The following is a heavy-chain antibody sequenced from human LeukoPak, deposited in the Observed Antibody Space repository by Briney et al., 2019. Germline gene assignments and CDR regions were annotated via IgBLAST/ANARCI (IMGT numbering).Heavy chain of an antibody. V-gene: IGHV3-23*01. CDR2: LISGGLT. CDR3: AKAKDCSAGSCLMRPGYYFDS. J-gene: IGHJ4*02. D-gene: IGHD2-15*01. CDR1: GFTFSSYA. Sequence: GGSLRLSCAASGFTFSSYAMSWVRQAPGKGLEWVSGLISGGLTYYADSVKGRFTISRDTSQNTLYLQMNSLRAEDTAVYYCAKAKDCSAGSCLMRPGYYFDSWGQGTLVTVSS.